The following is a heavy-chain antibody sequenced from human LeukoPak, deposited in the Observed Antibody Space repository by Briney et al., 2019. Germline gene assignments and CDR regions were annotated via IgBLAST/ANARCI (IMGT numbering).Heavy chain of an antibody. CDR2: ISGSGGST. J-gene: IGHJ4*02. D-gene: IGHD6-13*01. CDR3: AKALEQETVIALDS. V-gene: IGHV3-23*01. Sequence: GSLRLSCAASGFTFSTYAMSWVRQAPGKGLEWVSAISGSGGSTYYADSVKGRFTISRDNSKNTLYLQMNSLRAEDASIYFCAKALEQETVIALDSWGQGTLVTVSS. CDR1: GFTFSTYA.